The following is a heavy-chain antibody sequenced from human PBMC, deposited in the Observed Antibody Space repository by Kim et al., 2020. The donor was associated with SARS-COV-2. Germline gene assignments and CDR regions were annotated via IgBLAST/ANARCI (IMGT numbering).Heavy chain of an antibody. CDR2: ITHSGST. V-gene: IGHV4-34*01. CDR1: GGSFSGYY. CDR3: ASLYSSSWFWGSGRFDP. Sequence: SETLSLTCAVYGGSFSGYYWTWIRQPPGKGLEWIGEITHSGSTNYTPSLKSRVTISVDTSKNQFSLKLSSVTAADTAVYYCASLYSSSWFWGSGRFDPWGQGTLVTVSS. D-gene: IGHD6-13*01. J-gene: IGHJ5*02.